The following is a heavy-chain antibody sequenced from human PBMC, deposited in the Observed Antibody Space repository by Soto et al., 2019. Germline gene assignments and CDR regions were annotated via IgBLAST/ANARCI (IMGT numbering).Heavy chain of an antibody. J-gene: IGHJ4*02. CDR1: GFTFSSHS. Sequence: GGSLRLSCAASGFTFSSHSMNWVRQAPGKGLEWLSYISSSSSTIYYADSVKGRFTISRDNAKNSLYLQMNSLRAEDTAVYYCARVYFTGSLFDYWGQGTLVTVSS. V-gene: IGHV3-48*01. D-gene: IGHD3-9*01. CDR3: ARVYFTGSLFDY. CDR2: ISSSSSTI.